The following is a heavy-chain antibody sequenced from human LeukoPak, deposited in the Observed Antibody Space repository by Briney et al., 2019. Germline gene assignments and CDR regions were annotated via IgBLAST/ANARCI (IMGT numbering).Heavy chain of an antibody. Sequence: ASVKVSCKASGYTFTSYGISWVRQAPGQGLEWMGWISAYNGNTNYAQKLQGRVTMTTDTSTSTAYMELRSLRSDDTAVYYCARVPPPRGYSYGYVTGWGQGALVTVSS. CDR1: GYTFTSYG. V-gene: IGHV1-18*01. CDR2: ISAYNGNT. J-gene: IGHJ4*02. D-gene: IGHD5-18*01. CDR3: ARVPPPRGYSYGYVTG.